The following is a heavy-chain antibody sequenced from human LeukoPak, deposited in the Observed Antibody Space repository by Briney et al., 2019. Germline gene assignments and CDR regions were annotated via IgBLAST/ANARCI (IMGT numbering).Heavy chain of an antibody. D-gene: IGHD5-18*01. CDR1: GFMFSRYA. Sequence: GGSLRLSCGASGFMFSRYAMHWVRQAPGKGLEWMGVISYEGNNKYYAASVKGRVTISRDNSKNTLYMQLNSLRTDDTAVYYCAREADEEDGGYNYGRGYYYFYGMDVWGHGTTVTVPS. V-gene: IGHV3-30*04. CDR3: AREADEEDGGYNYGRGYYYFYGMDV. J-gene: IGHJ6*02. CDR2: ISYEGNNK.